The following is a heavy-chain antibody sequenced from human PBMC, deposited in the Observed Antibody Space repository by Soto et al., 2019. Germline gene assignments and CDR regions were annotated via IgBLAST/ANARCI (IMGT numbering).Heavy chain of an antibody. CDR2: ISSSSSYI. J-gene: IGHJ3*02. D-gene: IGHD3-3*01. CDR3: ARVQYYDRSVLLI. CDR1: GFIFSNYN. V-gene: IGHV3-21*01. Sequence: GGSLRLSCAASGFIFSNYNMNWVRQAPGKGLEWVSSISSSSSYIYYADSVKGRFTISRDNAKNSLSLQMNSLRAEDTAVYYCARVQYYDRSVLLIWGQGTMVTVSS.